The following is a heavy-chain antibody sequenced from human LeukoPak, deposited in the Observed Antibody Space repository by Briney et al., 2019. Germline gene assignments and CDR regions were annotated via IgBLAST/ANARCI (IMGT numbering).Heavy chain of an antibody. Sequence: ASVKVSCKASGYTFPSYDLNWLRQATGQGLEWMGWMNPNSGNTGYAQNFRGRVTMTRNTSISTAYMELSSLRSEDTAVYYCARGLYYYDSPAEYYYMDVWGKGTTVTVSS. D-gene: IGHD3-22*01. CDR2: MNPNSGNT. J-gene: IGHJ6*03. CDR3: ARGLYYYDSPAEYYYMDV. CDR1: GYTFPSYD. V-gene: IGHV1-8*01.